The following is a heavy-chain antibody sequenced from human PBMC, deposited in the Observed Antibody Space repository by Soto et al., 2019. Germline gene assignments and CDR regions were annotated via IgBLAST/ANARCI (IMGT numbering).Heavy chain of an antibody. CDR1: GYTSADFG. CDR3: VRDQKYFLVNGNWFDY. Sequence: QVQLMQSGTEVKQPGASVTVSCKASGYTSADFGMSWVRQAPGQGLEWVGWVSGNNGASNPAPKVQGRITMTLDTSTGVSYMALRSLRSDDTAIYYCVRDQKYFLVNGNWFDYWGQVTLVSVSS. V-gene: IGHV1-18*04. D-gene: IGHD2-2*01. J-gene: IGHJ5*01. CDR2: VSGNNGAS.